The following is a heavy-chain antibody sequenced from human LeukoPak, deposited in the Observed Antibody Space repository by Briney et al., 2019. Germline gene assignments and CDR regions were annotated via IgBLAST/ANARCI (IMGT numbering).Heavy chain of an antibody. J-gene: IGHJ4*02. CDR1: GFTFSSYA. V-gene: IGHV3-23*01. CDR3: AKDSSGYYLSYYFDY. CDR2: ISGSGGST. D-gene: IGHD3-22*01. Sequence: GGSLRLSCAASGFTFSSYAMSWVRQAPGKGLEWVSAISGSGGSTYYADSVKGRFTIPRDNSKNTLYLQMNSLRAEDTAVYYCAKDSSGYYLSYYFDYWGQGTLVTVSS.